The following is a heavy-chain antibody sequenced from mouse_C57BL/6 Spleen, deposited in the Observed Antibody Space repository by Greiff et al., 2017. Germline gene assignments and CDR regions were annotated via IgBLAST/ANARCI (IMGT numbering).Heavy chain of an antibody. D-gene: IGHD1-1*01. CDR3: ARYYGSSRYDFDY. Sequence: QVQLQQSGAELVRPGASVKLSCKASGYTFTDYYINWVKQRPGQGLEWIARIYPGSGNTYYNEKFKGKATLTAENSSSTAYMQLSSLTSEDAAVYFCARYYGSSRYDFDYWGQGTTLTVSS. CDR1: GYTFTDYY. J-gene: IGHJ2*01. V-gene: IGHV1-76*01. CDR2: IYPGSGNT.